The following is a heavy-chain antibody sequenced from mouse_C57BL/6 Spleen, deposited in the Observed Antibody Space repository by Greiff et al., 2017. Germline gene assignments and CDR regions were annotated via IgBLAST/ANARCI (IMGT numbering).Heavy chain of an antibody. CDR1: GYTFTSYW. CDR2: IHPSSGST. V-gene: IGHV1-64*01. Sequence: VQLQQPGAELVKPGASVKLSCKASGYTFTSYWMHWVKQRPGQGLEWIGMIHPSSGSTNYNEKFKSKATLTVDKSSSTAYMQLSSLTSEDSAVYYCARSREDWYFDVWGTGTTVTVSS. CDR3: ARSREDWYFDV. J-gene: IGHJ1*03.